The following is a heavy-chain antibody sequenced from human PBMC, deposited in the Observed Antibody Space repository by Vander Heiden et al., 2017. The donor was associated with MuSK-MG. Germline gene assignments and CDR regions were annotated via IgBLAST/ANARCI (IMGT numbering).Heavy chain of an antibody. D-gene: IGHD3-22*01. Sequence: QVQLQESGPGLVKPSQTLSLTCTVSGGSISSGSYYWSWIRQPAGKGLEWIGRIYTSGSTNYNPSLKRRVTISVDTSKNQFSLKLSSVTAADTAVYYCARDPQWGYYDSSEYFQHWGQGTLVTVSS. V-gene: IGHV4-61*02. CDR1: GGSISSGSYY. J-gene: IGHJ1*01. CDR2: IYTSGST. CDR3: ARDPQWGYYDSSEYFQH.